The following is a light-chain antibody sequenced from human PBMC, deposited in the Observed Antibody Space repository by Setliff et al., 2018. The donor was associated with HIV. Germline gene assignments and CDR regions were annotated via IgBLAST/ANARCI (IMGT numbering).Light chain of an antibody. J-gene: IGLJ3*02. V-gene: IGLV2-23*02. CDR2: EVS. CDR1: GTDVGLYNL. CDR3: FSYAGSSIRV. Sequence: QSVLTQPASVSGSPGQSITISCTGTGTDVGLYNLVSWYQQRSGKAPKLILYEVSKWPSGVSDRSSGSKSGNTASLTISELRAEDEADYYCFSYAGSSIRVFGGGTKVTVL.